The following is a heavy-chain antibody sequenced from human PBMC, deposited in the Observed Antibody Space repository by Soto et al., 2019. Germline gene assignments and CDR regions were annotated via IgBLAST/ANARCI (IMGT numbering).Heavy chain of an antibody. CDR3: ARAPSGDCKNGMDV. CDR1: GFSLNTRGMC. D-gene: IGHD2-21*02. V-gene: IGHV2-70*01. CDR2: IDWDDDK. J-gene: IGHJ6*02. Sequence: SGPTLVNPTQTLTLTCAFSGFSLNTRGMCVSWIRQPPGKALEWLALIDWDDDKYYTSSLKTRLTISKDTSKSQVVFTMTNMDPADTATYYCARAPSGDCKNGMDVWGQGTTVTVS.